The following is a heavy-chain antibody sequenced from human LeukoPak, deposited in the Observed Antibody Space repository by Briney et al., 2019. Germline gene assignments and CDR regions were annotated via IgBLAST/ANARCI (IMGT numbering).Heavy chain of an antibody. CDR1: GFAFSGSA. V-gene: IGHV3-73*01. CDR2: IDKESQFYATAT. CDR3: TRDSGTYNWLDP. J-gene: IGHJ5*02. Sequence: PGGSLRLSCTASGFAFSGSAVHWVRQSSEKGLEWVGHIDKESQFYATATAYAASVEGRFTISRDDSKNTAYLQMNSLKTEDTALCFCTRDSGTYNWLDPWGQGTLVTVSS. D-gene: IGHD1-26*01.